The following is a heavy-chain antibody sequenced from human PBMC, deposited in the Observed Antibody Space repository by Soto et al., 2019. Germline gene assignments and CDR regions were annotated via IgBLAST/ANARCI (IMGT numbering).Heavy chain of an antibody. CDR1: GYTFTSYA. CDR3: ARDTLVVITPWDPGMDV. Sequence: GASAKVSCKASGYTFTSYAMHWVRQAPGQRLEWMGWINAGNGNTKYSQRFQGRVTITRDTSASTAYMELSSLRSEDTAVYYCARDTLVVITPWDPGMDVWGQGTRVTVSS. V-gene: IGHV1-3*01. D-gene: IGHD3-22*01. J-gene: IGHJ6*02. CDR2: INAGNGNT.